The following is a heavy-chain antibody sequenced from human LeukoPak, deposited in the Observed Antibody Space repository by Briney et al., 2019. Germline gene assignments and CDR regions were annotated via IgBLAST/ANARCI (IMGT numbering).Heavy chain of an antibody. Sequence: SETLSLTCTVSGASISSYYWSWIRQPPGKELEWIGYIYDSGSTKYNPSLKSRVTISVDTSKNQFSLKLSSVTAADTAVYYYARDPHSYSSRWSLYFDYWGQGALVTVSS. D-gene: IGHD6-13*01. CDR1: GASISSYY. V-gene: IGHV4-59*01. CDR2: IYDSGST. CDR3: ARDPHSYSSRWSLYFDY. J-gene: IGHJ4*02.